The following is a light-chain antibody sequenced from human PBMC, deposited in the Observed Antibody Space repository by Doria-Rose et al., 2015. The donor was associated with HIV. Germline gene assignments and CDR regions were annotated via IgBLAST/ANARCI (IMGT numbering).Light chain of an antibody. J-gene: IGLJ1*01. CDR2: DVN. CDR3: SSYTSSSTFV. Sequence: PGQSITISCTGTSSDVGGYNYVSWYQQHPGKAPKFIIYDVNRRPSGVSNRFSGSKSGNTASLTISGLQAEDEADYYCSSYTSSSTFVFGIGTKVTV. CDR1: SSDVGGYNY. V-gene: IGLV2-14*03.